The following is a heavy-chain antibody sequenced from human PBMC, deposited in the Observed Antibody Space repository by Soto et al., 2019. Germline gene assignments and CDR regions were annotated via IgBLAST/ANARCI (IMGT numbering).Heavy chain of an antibody. CDR1: GFKFVNYA. CDR2: ISATGGGT. D-gene: IGHD3-16*01. CDR3: AKDRRAGGNSAFYFDF. V-gene: IGHV3-23*01. Sequence: GGSLRLSCAASGFKFVNYAMIFFRHSAFKGLEWVSLISATGGGTYYADSVKGRFTISRDNSHNTLYLQVHSLTAEDTAVYYCAKDRRAGGNSAFYFDFWGQGAQVTVSS. J-gene: IGHJ4*02.